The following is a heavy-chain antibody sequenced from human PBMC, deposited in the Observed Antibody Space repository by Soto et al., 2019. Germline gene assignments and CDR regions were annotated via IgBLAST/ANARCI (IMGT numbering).Heavy chain of an antibody. D-gene: IGHD6-13*01. CDR3: ASTVAAADF. Sequence: GGSLRLSCAVSGFAVSINYMSWGRQAPGKGLEWVSVIYSGGSTYYADSVKGRFTISRDNSKNTLYLHMNSLRDGDTAVYYCASTVAAADFWCQGTLMTVSS. V-gene: IGHV3-53*01. CDR2: IYSGGST. J-gene: IGHJ4*01. CDR1: GFAVSINY.